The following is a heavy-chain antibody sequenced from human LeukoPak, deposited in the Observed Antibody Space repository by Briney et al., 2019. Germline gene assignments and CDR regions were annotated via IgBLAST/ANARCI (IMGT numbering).Heavy chain of an antibody. D-gene: IGHD3-22*01. J-gene: IGHJ4*02. CDR2: IIPIFGTA. V-gene: IGHV1-69*05. CDR1: GGTFSSYA. CDR3: ARDDYYDSSGYIY. Sequence: SVKVSFKASGGTFSSYAISWVRQAPGQGLEWMGRIIPIFGTANYAQKFQGRVTITTDESTSTAYMELSSLRSEDTAVYYCARDDYYDSSGYIYWGQGTLVTVSS.